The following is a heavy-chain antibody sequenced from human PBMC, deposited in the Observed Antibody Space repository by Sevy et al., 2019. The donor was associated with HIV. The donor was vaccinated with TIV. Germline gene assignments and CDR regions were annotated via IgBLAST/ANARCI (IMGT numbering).Heavy chain of an antibody. Sequence: GGSLRLSCAVSGFTFSSYSMNWVRQAPGKGLEWVSFISTSGTYKYYADSVKGRFTTSRDNAKNSLFLQMNSLRADDTAEYYCARDLNDYNNYMYSFDYWGQGTLVTVSS. V-gene: IGHV3-21*01. CDR3: ARDLNDYNNYMYSFDY. CDR2: ISTSGTYK. CDR1: GFTFSSYS. D-gene: IGHD4-4*01. J-gene: IGHJ4*02.